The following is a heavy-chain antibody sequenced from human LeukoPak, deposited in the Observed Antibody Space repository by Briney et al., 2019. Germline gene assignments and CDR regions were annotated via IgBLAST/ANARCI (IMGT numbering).Heavy chain of an antibody. D-gene: IGHD1-26*01. V-gene: IGHV4-39*02. Sequence: SETLSLTCIVSGGSISNSRCYWGWIRQSPGKGLEWIWTVYYSGNTYDNPSLKSRVSMSVDTSKNEFSLNLNSVTAADTAIYYCARGLLYTXSFAXXWFDPWXQG. J-gene: IGHJ5*02. CDR3: ARGLLYTXSFAXXWFDP. CDR1: GGSISNSRCY. CDR2: VYYSGNT.